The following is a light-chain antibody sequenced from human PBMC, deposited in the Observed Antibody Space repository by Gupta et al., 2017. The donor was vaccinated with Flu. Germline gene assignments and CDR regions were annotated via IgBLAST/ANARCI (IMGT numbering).Light chain of an antibody. CDR1: SGSVPTGHY. CDR3: RRDVGSGIWV. J-gene: IGLJ3*02. CDR2: DTK. V-gene: IGLV8-61*01. Sequence: QTVVTQAPSFSVSPGGTVTLTCGLTSGSVPTGHYPSWFHQTPGQTQRTLIYDTKIRSPGVPHRFSGSILGNKAALTITGAQAEDESDYYCRRDVGSGIWVFGGGTKLTVL.